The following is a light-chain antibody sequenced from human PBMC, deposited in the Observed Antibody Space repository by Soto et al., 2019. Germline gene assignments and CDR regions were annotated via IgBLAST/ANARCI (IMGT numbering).Light chain of an antibody. V-gene: IGKV3-15*01. CDR1: QSVSSN. J-gene: IGKJ1*01. Sequence: EIVMTQSPATLSVSPEERATLSCRASQSVSSNLAWYQQKPGQAPRLLIYGASTRATGIPARFSGSGSGTEFTLTISSLQSEDCAVYYCQQHNNWPRTFGQGTKVEIK. CDR2: GAS. CDR3: QQHNNWPRT.